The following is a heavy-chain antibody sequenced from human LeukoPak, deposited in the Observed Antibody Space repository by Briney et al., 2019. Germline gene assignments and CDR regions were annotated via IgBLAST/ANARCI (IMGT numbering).Heavy chain of an antibody. V-gene: IGHV3-23*01. CDR3: ARDGARGWAEY. CDR2: ISGSGGST. Sequence: GGSLRLSCAASGFTFSSYAMSWVRQAPGKGLEWVSAISGSGGSTYYADSVKGRFTISRDNAKNSLYLQMNSLRAEDTAVYYCARDGARGWAEYWGQGTLVTVSS. J-gene: IGHJ4*02. CDR1: GFTFSSYA. D-gene: IGHD4/OR15-4a*01.